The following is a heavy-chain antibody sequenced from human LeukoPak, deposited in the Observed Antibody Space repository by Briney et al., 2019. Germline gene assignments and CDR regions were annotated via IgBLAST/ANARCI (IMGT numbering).Heavy chain of an antibody. J-gene: IGHJ4*02. CDR2: IIVGSGRT. Sequence: SVKVSCKASGFTFSNSAIQWVRQARGQRLEWIGWIIVGSGRTHYAQNLQERLTITRDMSTNTAYMELSSLRSEDTAVYYCAAELYSGTYGRCCSFAFWGQGTPVTVSS. V-gene: IGHV1-58*02. CDR3: AAELYSGTYGRCCSFAF. D-gene: IGHD1-26*01. CDR1: GFTFSNSA.